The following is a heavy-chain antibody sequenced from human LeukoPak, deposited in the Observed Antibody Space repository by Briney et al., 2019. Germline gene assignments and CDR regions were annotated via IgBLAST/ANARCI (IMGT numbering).Heavy chain of an antibody. D-gene: IGHD2-21*01. CDR2: IWYDGSYK. V-gene: IGHV3-33*01. J-gene: IGHJ4*02. Sequence: GGSLRLSCAASGFNFSASGMHWVRQSPGKGLVWVALIWYDGSYKYSADSVKGRFTISRDNSKNTVYLQMNSLRPEDTAVYYCARDGGYCLDYWGQGTLVTVS. CDR1: GFNFSASG. CDR3: ARDGGYCLDY.